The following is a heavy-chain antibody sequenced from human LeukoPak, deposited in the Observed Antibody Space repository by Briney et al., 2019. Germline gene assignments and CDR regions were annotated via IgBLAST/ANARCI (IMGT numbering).Heavy chain of an antibody. J-gene: IGHJ5*02. CDR1: GGSISSYY. CDR2: IYTSGST. Sequence: SETLSLTCTVSGGSISSYYWSWIRQPAGKGLEWIGRIYTSGSTNYNPSLKSRVTMSVDTSKNQFSLKLSSVTAADTAVYYCARDGHYYDSSAPTFGNWFDLWGQGTLVTVSS. CDR3: ARDGHYYDSSAPTFGNWFDL. V-gene: IGHV4-4*07. D-gene: IGHD3-22*01.